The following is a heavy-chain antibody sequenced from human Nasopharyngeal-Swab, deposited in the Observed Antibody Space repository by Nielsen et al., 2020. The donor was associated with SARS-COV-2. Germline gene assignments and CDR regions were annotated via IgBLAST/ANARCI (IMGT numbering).Heavy chain of an antibody. CDR3: ARGPGCSSTSCPSGWNY. J-gene: IGHJ4*02. CDR1: GYTFTSYD. Sequence: ASVKVSCKASGYTFTSYDINWVRRATGQGLEWMGWMNPNSGNTGYAQKFQGRVTMTRNTSISTAYMELSSLRSEDTAVYYCARGPGCSSTSCPSGWNYWGQGTLVTVSS. D-gene: IGHD2-2*01. CDR2: MNPNSGNT. V-gene: IGHV1-8*01.